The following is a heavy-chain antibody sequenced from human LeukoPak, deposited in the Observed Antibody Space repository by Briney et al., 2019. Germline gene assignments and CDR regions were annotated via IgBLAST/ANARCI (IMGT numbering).Heavy chain of an antibody. J-gene: IGHJ4*02. CDR1: GFTFSDYY. CDR2: ISSSGSTI. CDR3: AREPHRYYGSKPHFDY. V-gene: IGHV3-11*01. Sequence: GGSLRLSCAASGFTFSDYYMSWIRQAPGKGLEWVSYISSSGSTIYYADSVKGRFTISRDNAKNSLYLQMNSLRAEDTAMYYCAREPHRYYGSKPHFDYWGQGTLVTVSS. D-gene: IGHD4-23*01.